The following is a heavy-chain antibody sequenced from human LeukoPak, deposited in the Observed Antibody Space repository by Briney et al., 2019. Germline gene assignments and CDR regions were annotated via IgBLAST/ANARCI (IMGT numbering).Heavy chain of an antibody. Sequence: GSLRLSCAASGFTFSSYSMNWVRQARGKGLEWVSFISSSSSYIYYADSVKGRFTIPRDNPKNLLFLQINSLRVEDTAVYYCARETPRRGETRDGYRWGQGTLVTVSS. J-gene: IGHJ4*02. CDR2: ISSSSSYI. D-gene: IGHD5-24*01. CDR3: ARETPRRGETRDGYR. V-gene: IGHV3-21*06. CDR1: GFTFSSYS.